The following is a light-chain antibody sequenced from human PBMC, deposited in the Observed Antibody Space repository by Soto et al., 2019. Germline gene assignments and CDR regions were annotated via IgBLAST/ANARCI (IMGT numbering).Light chain of an antibody. CDR2: TAS. V-gene: IGKV1-5*03. CDR1: QSISSR. CDR3: QQYNSYPCT. Sequence: DIQMTQSPSTLSASVGDRVTITCRASQSISSRLAWYQQKPGKAPKLLIYTASSLESGVPSSFSGSGSGTEFTLTISSLQPDDFATYYCQQYNSYPCTFGQGPKVEIK. J-gene: IGKJ1*01.